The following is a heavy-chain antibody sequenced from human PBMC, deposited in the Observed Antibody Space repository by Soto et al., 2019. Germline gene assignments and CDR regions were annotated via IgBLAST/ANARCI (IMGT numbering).Heavy chain of an antibody. J-gene: IGHJ4*02. Sequence: EVQLVESGGGVVQPGGSLRLSCAASGFAFSAYYMTWVRQAPGKGLEWVANIKKDGSEKYYAGSVNGRFIISRDDAKNLLFLQMNSLRVEDTAVYYCAREKRANVYFDYWGQGTPVTVSA. CDR3: AREKRANVYFDY. CDR2: IKKDGSEK. V-gene: IGHV3-7*01. D-gene: IGHD6-25*01. CDR1: GFAFSAYY.